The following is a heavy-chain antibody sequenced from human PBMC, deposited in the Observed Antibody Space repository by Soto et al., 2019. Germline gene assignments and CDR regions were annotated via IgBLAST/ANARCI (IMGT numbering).Heavy chain of an antibody. J-gene: IGHJ6*02. CDR2: INHSGST. V-gene: IGHV4-34*01. CDR1: GGSFSGYY. CDR3: ARDVKLRYFRGHGMDV. D-gene: IGHD3-9*01. Sequence: SETLSLTXAVYGGSFSGYYWSWIRQPPGKGLEWIGEINHSGSTNYNPSLKSRVTISVDTSKNQFSLKLSSVTAADTAVYYCARDVKLRYFRGHGMDVWGQGTTVTVSS.